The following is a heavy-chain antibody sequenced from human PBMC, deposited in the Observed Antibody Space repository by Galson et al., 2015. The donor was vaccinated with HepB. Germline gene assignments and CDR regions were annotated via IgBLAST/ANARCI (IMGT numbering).Heavy chain of an antibody. CDR3: ARDRSHSLDY. V-gene: IGHV1-18*04. Sequence: VKVSCKASGYIFTTNGISWVRQAPGQGLEWLGWISINSGNTNYVERLQGRVTMTRDTSTSTAYMELRRLTSDDTAVYYCARDRSHSLDYWGQGTLVTVSS. CDR1: GYIFTTNG. D-gene: IGHD6-6*01. CDR2: ISINSGNT. J-gene: IGHJ4*02.